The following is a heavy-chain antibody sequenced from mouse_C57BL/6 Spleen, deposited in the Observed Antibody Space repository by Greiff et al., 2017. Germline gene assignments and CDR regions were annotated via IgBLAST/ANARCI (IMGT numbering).Heavy chain of an antibody. D-gene: IGHD2-4*01. J-gene: IGHJ2*01. CDR3: AREDYARYFDY. Sequence: VKLMESGAELARPGASVKLSCKASGYTFTSYGISWVKQRTGQGLEWIGEIYPRSGNTYYNEKFKGKATLTADKSSSTAYMELRSLTSEDSAVYFCAREDYARYFDYWGQGTTLTVSS. CDR1: GYTFTSYG. V-gene: IGHV1-81*01. CDR2: IYPRSGNT.